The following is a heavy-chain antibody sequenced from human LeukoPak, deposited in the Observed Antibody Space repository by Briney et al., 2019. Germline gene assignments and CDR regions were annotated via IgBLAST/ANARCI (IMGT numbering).Heavy chain of an antibody. V-gene: IGHV3-23*01. CDR1: GFTFSSYA. J-gene: IGHJ4*02. CDR2: TSGSGGST. CDR3: AKLGYSSSSLDY. Sequence: GGSLRLSCAASGFTFSSYAMSWVRQAPGKGLEWVSATSGSGGSTYYADSVKGRFTISRDNSKNTLYLQMNSLRAEDTAVYYCAKLGYSSSSLDYWGQGTLVTVSS. D-gene: IGHD6-6*01.